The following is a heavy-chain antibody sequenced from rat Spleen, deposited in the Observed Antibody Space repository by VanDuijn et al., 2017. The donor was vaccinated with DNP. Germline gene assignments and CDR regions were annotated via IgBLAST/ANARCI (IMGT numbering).Heavy chain of an antibody. D-gene: IGHD1-5*01. CDR3: TRGRYAVDY. CDR2: ISSGGDT. Sequence: QVQLKESGPGLVQPSQALSLTCTVSGFSLADFSVHWVRQPPGKGLEWVAAISSGGDTYFNSALKSRLSISRDTSKSQVFLKVNSLQTEDTAIYFCTRGRYAVDYWGQGIMVRVSS. V-gene: IGHV2-19*01. CDR1: GFSLADFS. J-gene: IGHJ2*01.